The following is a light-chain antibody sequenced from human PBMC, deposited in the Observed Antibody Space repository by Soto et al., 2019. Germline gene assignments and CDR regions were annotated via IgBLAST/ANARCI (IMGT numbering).Light chain of an antibody. CDR1: QSVSSSY. J-gene: IGKJ1*01. Sequence: EIVLTQSPGTLSLSPGERATLSCRASQSVSSSYLAWYQQKPGQAPRLLIYGASSMATGIPERFSGSGSGTDFTLTISRLEPEDFAVYYCQQYGSSPTWTFGQGTKVEIK. CDR2: GAS. V-gene: IGKV3-20*01. CDR3: QQYGSSPTWT.